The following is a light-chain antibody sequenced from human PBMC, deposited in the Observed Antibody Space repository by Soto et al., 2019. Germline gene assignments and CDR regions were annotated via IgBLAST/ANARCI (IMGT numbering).Light chain of an antibody. CDR3: SSYTTTSTLV. Sequence: SALTQPASVSGSPGQSITFSCTGTSSDLGGYNYVSWYQQHPGKAPKLVIYDVSNRPSGVSNRFSGSKSGNTASLTISGLQADDEADYYCSSYTTTSTLVFGGGTKLTVL. J-gene: IGLJ2*01. CDR2: DVS. CDR1: SSDLGGYNY. V-gene: IGLV2-14*01.